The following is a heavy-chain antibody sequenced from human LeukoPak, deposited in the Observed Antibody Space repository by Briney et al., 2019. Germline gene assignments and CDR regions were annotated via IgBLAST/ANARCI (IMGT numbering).Heavy chain of an antibody. CDR3: ARGPLGYSSGWYSHRAFDI. V-gene: IGHV4-38-2*02. J-gene: IGHJ3*02. Sequence: KTSETLSLTCTVSGYSISCGYYWGWIRQPPGKGLEGIRGIDHSGSTYYNPSLKSRVTISVDTSKNQFSLKLSSVTAADTAVYYCARGPLGYSSGWYSHRAFDIWGQGTMVTVSS. CDR2: IDHSGST. CDR1: GYSISCGYY. D-gene: IGHD6-19*01.